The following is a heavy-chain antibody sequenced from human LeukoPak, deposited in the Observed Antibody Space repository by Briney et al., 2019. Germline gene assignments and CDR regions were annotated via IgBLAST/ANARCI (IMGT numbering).Heavy chain of an antibody. CDR2: INNEETAA. Sequence: PGGSLRLSCAASGFTFSTYWMHWVHQAPGKGLVWVSRINNEETAANYADSVQGRFTISRDNANNMLYLQMDSLRAEDTAVYYCARESTVGPIQTDALDIWGQGTMVTVSS. CDR3: ARESTVGPIQTDALDI. D-gene: IGHD1-26*01. CDR1: GFTFSTYW. J-gene: IGHJ3*02. V-gene: IGHV3-74*01.